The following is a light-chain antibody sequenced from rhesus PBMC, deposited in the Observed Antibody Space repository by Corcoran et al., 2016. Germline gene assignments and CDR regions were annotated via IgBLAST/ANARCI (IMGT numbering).Light chain of an antibody. Sequence: EIVMTQSPATLSLSPGERATLSCRASQSVSSNLAWYQQKPGQAPRLLIYDASNRAPGIPDRFSGSGSGTDFTLTISSLEPEVVGSYYCQQGSNWPLTFGGGTKVEIK. CDR3: QQGSNWPLT. CDR1: QSVSSN. CDR2: DAS. J-gene: IGKJ4*01. V-gene: IGKV3-35*01.